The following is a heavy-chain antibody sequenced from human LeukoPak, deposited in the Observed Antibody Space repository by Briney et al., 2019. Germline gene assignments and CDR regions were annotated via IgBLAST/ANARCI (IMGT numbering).Heavy chain of an antibody. CDR2: IKQDGSEK. CDR1: GFTFSSYW. D-gene: IGHD6-19*01. Sequence: GVSLRLSCAASGFTFSSYWMSWVRQAPGKGLEWVANIKQDGSEKSYVDSVKGRFTISRDNTKNSLYLQMNSLRAEDTAVYFCAREWAGPSFDYWGQGTLVTVSS. V-gene: IGHV3-7*01. J-gene: IGHJ4*02. CDR3: AREWAGPSFDY.